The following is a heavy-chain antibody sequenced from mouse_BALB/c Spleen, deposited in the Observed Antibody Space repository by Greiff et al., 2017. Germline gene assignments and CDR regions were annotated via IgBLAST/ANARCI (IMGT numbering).Heavy chain of an antibody. CDR1: GFTFTDYY. CDR2: IRNKANGYTT. J-gene: IGHJ2*01. D-gene: IGHD4-1*01. V-gene: IGHV7-3*02. Sequence: EVQRVESGGGLVQPGGSLRLSCATSGFTFTDYYMSWVRQPPGKALEWLGFIRNKANGYTTEYSASVKGRFTISRDNSQSILYLQMNTLRAEDSATYYCARGTGSFDYWGQGTTLTVSS. CDR3: ARGTGSFDY.